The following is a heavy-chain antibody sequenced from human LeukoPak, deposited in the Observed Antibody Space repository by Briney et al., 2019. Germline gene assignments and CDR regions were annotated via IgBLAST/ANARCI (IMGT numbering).Heavy chain of an antibody. CDR3: VRSINNRFDS. CDR1: GDSVSSDSAA. V-gene: IGHV6-1*01. Sequence: SQTLSLTCAISGDSVSSDSAAWNWIRQSPSRGLEWVGRTFYRSKWYNDSAVSVKSRVTVNPDTSKNQFSLQLTSVTPEDTALYYCVRSINNRFDSWGQGTLVTDSS. CDR2: TFYRSKWYN. D-gene: IGHD1-14*01. J-gene: IGHJ5*01.